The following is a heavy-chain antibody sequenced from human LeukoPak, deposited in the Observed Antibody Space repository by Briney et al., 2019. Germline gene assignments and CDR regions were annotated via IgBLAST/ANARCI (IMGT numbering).Heavy chain of an antibody. V-gene: IGHV4-39*07. Sequence: SETLSLTCSVSGGSISSRSSYWGWVRQSPGKGLEWIGSVYYNGPTYYNPSLMGRVTISRDTSKNQFSLKLTSVTAADTAIYYCTRLSNGETGGRLFDYWGQGTLVTVSS. D-gene: IGHD1-1*01. CDR3: TRLSNGETGGRLFDY. CDR1: GGSISSRSSY. CDR2: VYYNGPT. J-gene: IGHJ4*02.